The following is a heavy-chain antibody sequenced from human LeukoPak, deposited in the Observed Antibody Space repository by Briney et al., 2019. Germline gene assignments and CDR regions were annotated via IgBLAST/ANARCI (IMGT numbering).Heavy chain of an antibody. D-gene: IGHD2/OR15-2a*01. CDR2: IKGDGSAK. CDR3: VPLAQILLNSFDP. CDR1: GFAFSDSW. V-gene: IGHV3-7*01. J-gene: IGHJ5*02. Sequence: GGSLRLSCAASGFAFSDSWMTWIRQAPGKGLEWVAFIKGDGSAKKYVDSVKGRFTISRDNAKNSLFLQMNSLRAEDTAVYYCVPLAQILLNSFDPWGQGTLVTVSS.